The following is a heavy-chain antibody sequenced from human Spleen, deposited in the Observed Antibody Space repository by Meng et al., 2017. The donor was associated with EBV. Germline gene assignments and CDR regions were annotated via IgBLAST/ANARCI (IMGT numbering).Heavy chain of an antibody. J-gene: IGHJ4*02. D-gene: IGHD3-16*01. Sequence: QGRSQQWGAGLLKPSETLSLTCAVYGGSLSDYYWSWIRQPPGKGLEWIGEIDHRGSPNYNPSLMSRVTISLDTSRNHFSLELTSVTDADTAVYYCARGDDYRYAYWGQGTLVTVSS. V-gene: IGHV4-34*01. CDR2: IDHRGSP. CDR3: ARGDDYRYAY. CDR1: GGSLSDYY.